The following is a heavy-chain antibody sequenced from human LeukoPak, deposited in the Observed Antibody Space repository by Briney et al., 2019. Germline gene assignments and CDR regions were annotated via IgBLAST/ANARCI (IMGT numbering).Heavy chain of an antibody. CDR1: GYTFLSYG. CDR2: ISGYNGNT. Sequence: ASVKVSCKASGYTFLSYGISWVRQAPGQGLEWMGWISGYNGNTNFAQKLQGRVTMTTDTTTSTAYMELRSLRSDDTAVYYCARVYNTYYDFWSGHIHYMDVWGKGTTVTVSS. CDR3: ARVYNTYYDFWSGHIHYMDV. D-gene: IGHD3-3*01. J-gene: IGHJ6*03. V-gene: IGHV1-18*01.